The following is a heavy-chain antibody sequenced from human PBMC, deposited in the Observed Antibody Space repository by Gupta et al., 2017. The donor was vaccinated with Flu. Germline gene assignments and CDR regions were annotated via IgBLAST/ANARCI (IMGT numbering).Heavy chain of an antibody. CDR3: AKEWSGVDTMIVVESGFDY. D-gene: IGHD3-22*01. Sequence: EVQLLESGGGLVQPGGSLRLSCAASGFTFSSYAMSWVRQAPGKGLEWVSAISGSGGSTYYADSVKGRFTISRDNSKNTLYLQMNSLRAEDTAVYYCAKEWSGVDTMIVVESGFDYWGQGTLVTVSS. CDR1: GFTFSSYA. J-gene: IGHJ4*02. CDR2: ISGSGGST. V-gene: IGHV3-23*01.